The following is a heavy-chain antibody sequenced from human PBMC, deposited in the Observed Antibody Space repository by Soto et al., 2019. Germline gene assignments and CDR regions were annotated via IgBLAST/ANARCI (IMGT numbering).Heavy chain of an antibody. CDR1: GFTFSSYA. Sequence: GGSLRLSCAASGFTFSSYAMSWVRQAPGKGLEWVSAISGSGGSTYYADSVKGRFTISRDNSKNTLYLQMNSLRAEDMAVYYCAKGRSPRTMFDYWGQGTLVTVSS. J-gene: IGHJ4*02. D-gene: IGHD3-10*01. V-gene: IGHV3-23*01. CDR3: AKGRSPRTMFDY. CDR2: ISGSGGST.